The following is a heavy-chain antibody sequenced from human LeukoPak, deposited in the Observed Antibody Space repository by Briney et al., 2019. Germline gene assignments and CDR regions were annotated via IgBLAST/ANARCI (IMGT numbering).Heavy chain of an antibody. CDR2: ISSSGYTT. CDR1: GLTFSGYE. J-gene: IGHJ3*01. V-gene: IGHV3-48*03. D-gene: IGHD2-21*01. CDR3: ARSRSIAGDGFDV. Sequence: GGSLRLSCVASGLTFSGYEMNWVRQAPGQGLEWVSYISSSGYTTYYADSVKDRFTVSRDNAKNSLYLQMNSLRAEYTAVHFCARSRSIAGDGFDVWGQGTMVTVSS.